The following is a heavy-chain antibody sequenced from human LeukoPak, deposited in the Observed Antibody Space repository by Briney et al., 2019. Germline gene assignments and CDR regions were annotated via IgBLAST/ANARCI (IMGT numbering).Heavy chain of an antibody. CDR2: ISGSGGST. CDR1: GFTFSSYA. J-gene: IGHJ3*02. D-gene: IGHD4-23*01. Sequence: GGSLRLSCAASGFTFSSYAMSWVRQAPGKGLEWVSAISGSGGSTYYADSVKGRFTISRDNSKNTLYLQMNSLRDEDTAVYYCAKDQDYGGNSPAFDIWGQGTMVTVSS. CDR3: AKDQDYGGNSPAFDI. V-gene: IGHV3-23*01.